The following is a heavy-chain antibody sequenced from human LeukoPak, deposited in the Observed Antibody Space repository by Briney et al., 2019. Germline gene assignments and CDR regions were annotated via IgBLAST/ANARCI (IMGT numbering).Heavy chain of an antibody. CDR2: IYTSGST. J-gene: IGHJ6*03. Sequence: PSETLSLTCTVSGGSISSYYWSWIRQPAGKGLEWIGRIYTSGSTTYNPSLKSRVTMSVDTSKNQFSLKLSSVTAADTAVHYCARLYSSSWRYYYYYMDVWGKGTTVTISS. V-gene: IGHV4-4*07. CDR3: ARLYSSSWRYYYYYMDV. CDR1: GGSISSYY. D-gene: IGHD6-13*01.